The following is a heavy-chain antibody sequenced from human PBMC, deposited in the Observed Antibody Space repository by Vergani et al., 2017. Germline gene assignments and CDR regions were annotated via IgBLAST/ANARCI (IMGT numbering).Heavy chain of an antibody. Sequence: QVQLVQSGAEVKKPGSSVKVSCKASGGTFSSYAISWVRQAPGQGLEWMGGIIPIFGTANYAQKFQGRVTITADESTSTAYMELSSLRAEDTAVYYCARDLLVSYYGSGSYYNVDAFDIWGQGTMVTVSS. V-gene: IGHV1-69*01. CDR2: IIPIFGTA. J-gene: IGHJ3*02. CDR3: ARDLLVSYYGSGSYYNVDAFDI. D-gene: IGHD3-10*01. CDR1: GGTFSSYA.